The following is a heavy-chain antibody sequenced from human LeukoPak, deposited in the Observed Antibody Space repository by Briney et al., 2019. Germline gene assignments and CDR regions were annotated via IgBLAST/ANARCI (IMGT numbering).Heavy chain of an antibody. CDR1: DYTFTSSY. CDR2: INPSGDST. CDR3: ARGLIPYHRTSIAAKSPSFDY. V-gene: IGHV1-46*01. J-gene: IGHJ4*02. Sequence: GASVKVSCKASDYTFTSSYIHWVRQAPGQGLEWLGRINPSGDSTTYAQKFQGRVTMTRDTSTSTVYMELSSLRSEDTAVYYCARGLIPYHRTSIAAKSPSFDYWGQGTLVTVSS. D-gene: IGHD6-6*01.